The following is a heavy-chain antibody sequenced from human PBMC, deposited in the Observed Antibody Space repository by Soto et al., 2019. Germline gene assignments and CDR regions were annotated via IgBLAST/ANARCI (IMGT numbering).Heavy chain of an antibody. CDR2: IIPIFGTA. CDR1: GGTFSSYA. D-gene: IGHD4-17*01. CDR3: ARRNYGGNYNWFDP. J-gene: IGHJ5*02. V-gene: IGHV1-69*13. Sequence: SVKVSCKASGGTFSSYAISWVRQAPGQGLEWMGGIIPIFGTANYAQKFQGRVTTTADESTSTAYMELSSLRSEDTAVYYCARRNYGGNYNWFDPWGQGTLVTVSS.